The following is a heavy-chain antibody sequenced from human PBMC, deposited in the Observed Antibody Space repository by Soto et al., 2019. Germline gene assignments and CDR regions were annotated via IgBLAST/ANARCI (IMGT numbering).Heavy chain of an antibody. D-gene: IGHD5-18*01. J-gene: IGHJ4*02. V-gene: IGHV4-61*03. Sequence: SETLSLTCSVSGDSVSSGDYYWSWIRQPPGKGLEWIGHVYFSGSTNYIPSLESRVAMSVDTSKNHFSLNLSSVTAADMAVYYCAREGSYSAYIFAIGIQLWSFDFWCQGVLVTVFS. CDR2: VYFSGST. CDR3: AREGSYSAYIFAIGIQLWSFDF. CDR1: GDSVSSGDYY.